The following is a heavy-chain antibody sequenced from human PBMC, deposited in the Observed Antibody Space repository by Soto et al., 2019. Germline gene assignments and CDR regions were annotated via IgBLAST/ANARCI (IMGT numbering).Heavy chain of an antibody. CDR3: TTHDFWSGYNRFYYFDY. CDR1: GFTFSNAW. V-gene: IGHV3-15*01. J-gene: IGHJ4*02. Sequence: GGSLRLSCAASGFTFSNAWMSWVRQAPGKGLEWVGRIKSKTDGGTTDYAAPVKGRFTISRDDSKNTLYLQMNSLKTEDTAVYYCTTHDFWSGYNRFYYFDYWGQGTLVTVSS. CDR2: IKSKTDGGTT. D-gene: IGHD3-3*01.